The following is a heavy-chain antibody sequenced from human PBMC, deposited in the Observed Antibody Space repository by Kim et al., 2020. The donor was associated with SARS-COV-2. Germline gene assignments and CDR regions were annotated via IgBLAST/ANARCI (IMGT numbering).Heavy chain of an antibody. V-gene: IGHV3-11*01. CDR2: ISSSGSTI. J-gene: IGHJ4*02. D-gene: IGHD3-22*01. Sequence: GGSLRLSCAASGFTFSDYYMSWIRQAPGKGLEWVSYISSSGSTIYYADSVKGRFTISRDNAKNSLYLQMNSLRAEDTAVYYCARDRGGDDAYYYDSSGYYFPDNWGQGTLVTVSS. CDR1: GFTFSDYY. CDR3: ARDRGGDDAYYYDSSGYYFPDN.